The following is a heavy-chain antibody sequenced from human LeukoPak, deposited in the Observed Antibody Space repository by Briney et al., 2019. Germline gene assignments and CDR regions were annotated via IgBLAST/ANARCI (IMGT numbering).Heavy chain of an antibody. Sequence: PSETLSLIYILSGRNLRTYYWTWIRQPPGKGLEGIGYVYNSGRTNYSNYNPTLKSRVTISVDTSKNQFSLNLSSVTAADTAVYYCARGLEMATRTGYLDFWGQGTLVTVSS. J-gene: IGHJ4*02. CDR1: GRNLRTYY. V-gene: IGHV4-59*01. D-gene: IGHD5-24*01. CDR3: ARGLEMATRTGYLDF. CDR2: VYNSGRT.